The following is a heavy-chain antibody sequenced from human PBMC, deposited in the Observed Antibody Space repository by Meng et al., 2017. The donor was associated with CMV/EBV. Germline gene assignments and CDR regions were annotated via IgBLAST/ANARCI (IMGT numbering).Heavy chain of an antibody. Sequence: GESLKISCAASGFNFGEYTMHWVRQAPGKGLEWVSLISWDGRITYYGDSVKGRFTISRDNSKNSLYMQMNSLRPEDSAFYYCARGITIFDAIDHWGQGTLVTVSS. V-gene: IGHV3-43*01. CDR2: ISWDGRIT. J-gene: IGHJ4*02. D-gene: IGHD3-3*01. CDR1: GFNFGEYT. CDR3: ARGITIFDAIDH.